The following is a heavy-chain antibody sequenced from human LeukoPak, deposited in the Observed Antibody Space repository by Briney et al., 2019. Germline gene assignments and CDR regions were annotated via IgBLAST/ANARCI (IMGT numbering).Heavy chain of an antibody. CDR1: GFTFSSYV. V-gene: IGHV3-33*06. CDR2: IWYDGSNK. CDR3: AKDAIEYSSSSLDY. J-gene: IGHJ4*02. D-gene: IGHD6-6*01. Sequence: GGSLRLSCAASGFTFSSYVMHWVRQAPGKGLEWVAVIWYDGSNKYYADSVKGRFTISRDNSKNTLYLQMNSLRAEDTAVYYCAKDAIEYSSSSLDYWGQGTLVTVSS.